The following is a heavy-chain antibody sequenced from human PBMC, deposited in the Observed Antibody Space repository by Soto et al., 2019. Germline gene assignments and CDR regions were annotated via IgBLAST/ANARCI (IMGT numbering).Heavy chain of an antibody. CDR2: ISYDGSNK. CDR3: ARDRTVVVTAILDFGY. CDR1: GLTFSSYA. D-gene: IGHD2-21*02. J-gene: IGHJ4*02. V-gene: IGHV3-30-3*01. Sequence: SLRLSCAASGLTFSSYAMHWVRQAPGKGLEWVAVISYDGSNKYYADSVKGRFTISRDNSKNTLYLQMNSLRAEDTAVYYCARDRTVVVTAILDFGYWGQGPLVTVS.